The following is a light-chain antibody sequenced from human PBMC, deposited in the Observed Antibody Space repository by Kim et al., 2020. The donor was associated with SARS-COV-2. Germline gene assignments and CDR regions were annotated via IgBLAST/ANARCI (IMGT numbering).Light chain of an antibody. V-gene: IGKV3-20*01. J-gene: IGKJ4*01. Sequence: EIVLTQSPGTLSLSPGERATLSCRASQSVSSNYLAWYQQKPGQAPRLLIYGASSRATGIPDRFSGSGSGTDFTLTISRLEPEDFAVYHCQQYDRSPRTFGGGTKVEI. CDR2: GAS. CDR1: QSVSSNY. CDR3: QQYDRSPRT.